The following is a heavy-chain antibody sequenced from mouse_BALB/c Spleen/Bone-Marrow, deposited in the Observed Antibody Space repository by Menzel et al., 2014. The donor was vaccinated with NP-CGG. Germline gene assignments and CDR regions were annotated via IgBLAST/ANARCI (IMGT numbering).Heavy chain of an antibody. J-gene: IGHJ2*01. CDR3: VRYRRYY. V-gene: IGHV1-22*01. CDR1: GYTFTDYT. CDR2: INPNNGGT. Sequence: VQLQQSGSELVKPGASVKISCKTSGYTFTDYTTHCVRQSHGKSLEWIGNINPNNGGTSYNQKFKGKATLTVHKSSSTAFMKLRCQASEVSAGYHCVRYRRYYWGQGTTLTVSS.